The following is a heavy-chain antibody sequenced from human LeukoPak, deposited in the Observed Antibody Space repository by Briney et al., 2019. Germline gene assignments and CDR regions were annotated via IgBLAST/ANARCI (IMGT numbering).Heavy chain of an antibody. J-gene: IGHJ2*01. CDR3: TRHWGSDFKVYWYFDL. Sequence: GGSLRLSCAASGFSFSGSAMHWVRQASGKGLEWIGRIRTKANSYATAYSASVQGRFTVSRDDSKNTAYLQMNSLKTEDTAVYYCTRHWGSDFKVYWYFDLWGRGTLVTVSS. V-gene: IGHV3-73*01. D-gene: IGHD3-16*01. CDR1: GFSFSGSA. CDR2: IRTKANSYAT.